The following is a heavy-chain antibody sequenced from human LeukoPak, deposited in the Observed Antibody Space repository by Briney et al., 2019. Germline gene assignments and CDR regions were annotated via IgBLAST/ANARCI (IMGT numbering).Heavy chain of an antibody. CDR2: INPNSGGT. CDR1: GYTFTGYY. D-gene: IGHD1-26*01. J-gene: IGHJ4*02. CDR3: ARSLKWELYSGIDY. V-gene: IGHV1-2*02. Sequence: ASVKVSCKASGYTFTGYYMHWVRQAPGQGREWMGWINPNSGGTNYAQKCQGRVTMTRDTSISTAYMELSRLRSDDTAVYYCARSLKWELYSGIDYWGQGTLVTVSS.